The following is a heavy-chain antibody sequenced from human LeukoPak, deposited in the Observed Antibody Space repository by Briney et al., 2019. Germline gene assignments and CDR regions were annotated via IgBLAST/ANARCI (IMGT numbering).Heavy chain of an antibody. V-gene: IGHV4-61*01. D-gene: IGHD2-21*01. Sequence: SETLSLTCTVSGGSISSSSYYWGWIRQPPGKGLEWIGNIYYRGSTNYNPSLKSRVTISVDTSKNQFSLKLSSVTAADTAVYYCTRDRIATDYWGQGTLVTVSS. CDR1: GGSISSSSYY. CDR2: IYYRGST. CDR3: TRDRIATDY. J-gene: IGHJ4*02.